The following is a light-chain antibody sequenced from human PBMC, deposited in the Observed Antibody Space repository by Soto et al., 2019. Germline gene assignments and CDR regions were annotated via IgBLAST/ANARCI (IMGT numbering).Light chain of an antibody. CDR3: SSYTSRSTWV. J-gene: IGLJ3*02. CDR1: SSDVGAYKY. Sequence: QSALTQPASVSGSPGQSITISCTGTSSDVGAYKYVSWYQQHPGKAPKLMIYDVSNRPSGVSNRFSGSKSDNTASLTISGLHAEDEADYYCSSYTSRSTWVFGGGTKLTVL. CDR2: DVS. V-gene: IGLV2-14*03.